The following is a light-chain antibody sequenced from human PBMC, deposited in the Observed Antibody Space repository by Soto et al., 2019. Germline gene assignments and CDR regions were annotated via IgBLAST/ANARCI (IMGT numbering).Light chain of an antibody. CDR3: QHYSSSPPEIT. CDR1: QSVTSGY. CDR2: GAS. J-gene: IGKJ5*01. V-gene: IGKV3-20*01. Sequence: EIVLTQSPGTLSLSPGERATLSCRASQSVTSGYLAWYQQQPNQAPRLLIYGASYRATDIPDRFSGGGSRTDFTLTISRLEPEDFAVYYCQHYSSSPPEITFGQGTRLEIK.